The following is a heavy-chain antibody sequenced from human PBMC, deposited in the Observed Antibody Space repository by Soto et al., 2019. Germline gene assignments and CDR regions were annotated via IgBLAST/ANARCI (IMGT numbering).Heavy chain of an antibody. CDR1: GCTFSSYA. CDR2: IIPIFGTA. J-gene: IGHJ4*02. CDR3: VENYYDSSGYQGPFDY. D-gene: IGHD3-22*01. V-gene: IGHV1-69*13. Sequence: ASVKVSCKASGCTFSSYAISWVRQAPGQGLEWMGGIIPIFGTANYAQKFQGRVTITADESTSTAYMELSSLRSEDTAVYYCVENYYDSSGYQGPFDYWGQGTLVTVSS.